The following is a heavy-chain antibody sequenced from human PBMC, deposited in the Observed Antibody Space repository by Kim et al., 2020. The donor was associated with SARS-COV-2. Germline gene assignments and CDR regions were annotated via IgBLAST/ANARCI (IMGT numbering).Heavy chain of an antibody. J-gene: IGHJ6*02. CDR3: ARDAEDCSSTSCYSGWDYSYYGMDV. D-gene: IGHD2-2*01. CDR1: GFTFSSYA. V-gene: IGHV3-30*04. Sequence: GGSLRLSCAASGFTFSSYAMHWVRQAPGKGLEWVAVISYDGSNKYYADSVKGRFTISRDNSKNTLYLQMNSLRAEDTAVYYCARDAEDCSSTSCYSGWDYSYYGMDVWGQGTTVTVS. CDR2: ISYDGSNK.